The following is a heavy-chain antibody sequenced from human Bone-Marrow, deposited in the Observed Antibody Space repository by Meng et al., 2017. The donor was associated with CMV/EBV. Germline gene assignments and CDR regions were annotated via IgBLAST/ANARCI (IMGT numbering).Heavy chain of an antibody. D-gene: IGHD5-18*01. CDR3: ASGYSFGKFDY. CDR1: GYSIRSGFY. Sequence: SETLSLTCTVSGYSIRSGFYWGWIRQPPGKGLEWIGSISHSGDTYYNPSLKSRVIISVDTSKNQFSLKLSSVTAADTAVYYCASGYSFGKFDYWGQGTLVTVSS. J-gene: IGHJ4*02. CDR2: ISHSGDT. V-gene: IGHV4-38-2*02.